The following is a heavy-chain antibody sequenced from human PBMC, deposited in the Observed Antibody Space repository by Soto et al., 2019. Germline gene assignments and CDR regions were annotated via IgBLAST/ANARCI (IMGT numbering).Heavy chain of an antibody. CDR3: GTLKGGY. CDR1: DSTFSASA. CDR2: VRTKPNNYAT. D-gene: IGHD3-16*01. J-gene: IGHJ4*02. Sequence: EVQLVESGGGLVQPGGSLKLSCAASDSTFSASAVHWVRQASGKGLEWVGHVRTKPNNYATAYAASVKGRFTISRDDSENTAYLQMNSLKTEDTAVYYCGTLKGGYWGQGTLVTVSS. V-gene: IGHV3-73*02.